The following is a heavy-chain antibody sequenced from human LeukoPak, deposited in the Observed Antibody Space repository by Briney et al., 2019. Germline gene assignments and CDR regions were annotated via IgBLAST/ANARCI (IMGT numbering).Heavy chain of an antibody. J-gene: IGHJ4*02. CDR1: GFTFSSYS. CDR2: ISSSSSYI. CDR3: ARESESSGWYDY. Sequence: GGSLRLSCAASGFTFSSYSMNWVRQAPGKGLEWVSSISSSSSYIYYADSVKGRFTISRDNAKNSLYLQMNSLRAEDTAVYYCARESESSGWYDYWGQGALVTVSS. V-gene: IGHV3-21*01. D-gene: IGHD6-19*01.